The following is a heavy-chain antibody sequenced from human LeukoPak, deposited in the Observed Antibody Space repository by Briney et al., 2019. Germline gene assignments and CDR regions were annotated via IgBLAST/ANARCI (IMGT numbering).Heavy chain of an antibody. D-gene: IGHD1-26*01. CDR1: GFTFSGSA. Sequence: GGSLRLSCAASGFTFSGSAIHCVRQSSGKGLGSVVQIDKKDKGYATATASAASVKGRFTIPRDDSINTAYLQMKSLKTEDTALYYCTRDSGTYNWFDPWGQGTLVTVSS. CDR3: TRDSGTYNWFDP. CDR2: IDKKDKGYAT. J-gene: IGHJ5*02. V-gene: IGHV3-73*01.